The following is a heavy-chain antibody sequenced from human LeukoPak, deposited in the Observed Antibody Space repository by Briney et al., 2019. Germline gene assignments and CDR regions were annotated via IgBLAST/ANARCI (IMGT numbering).Heavy chain of an antibody. V-gene: IGHV4-39*07. CDR2: IYYSGST. J-gene: IGHJ5*02. CDR3: ARSGRGSSWYLA. CDR1: GGSISSSSYY. Sequence: PSETLSLTCTVSGGSISSSSYYWGWIRQPPGKGLEWIGSIYYSGSTYYNPSLKSRVTISVDTSKNQFSLKLSSVTAADTAVYYCARSGRGSSWYLAWGQGTLVTVSS. D-gene: IGHD6-13*01.